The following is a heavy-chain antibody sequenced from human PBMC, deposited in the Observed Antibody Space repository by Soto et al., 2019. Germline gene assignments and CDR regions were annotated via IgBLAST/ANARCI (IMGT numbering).Heavy chain of an antibody. CDR1: GYTFTSYY. CDR3: ARARDDAGVPFDY. D-gene: IGHD2-8*01. J-gene: IGHJ4*02. CDR2: INPSGGST. V-gene: IGHV1-46*03. Sequence: QVQLVQSGAEVKKPGVSVKVFCKASGYTFTSYYMHWVRQAPGQGLEWMGIINPSGGSTSYAQKFQGRVTMTRDTSTSTVYMELSSLRSEDTAVCYCARARDDAGVPFDYWGQGTLVTVSS.